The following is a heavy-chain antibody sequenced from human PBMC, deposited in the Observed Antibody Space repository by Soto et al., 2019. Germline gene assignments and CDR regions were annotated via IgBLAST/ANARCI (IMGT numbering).Heavy chain of an antibody. CDR3: ASVGGQPQYFQH. CDR1: GFTFSSYG. V-gene: IGHV3-33*01. J-gene: IGHJ1*01. D-gene: IGHD2-15*01. Sequence: QVQLVESGGGVVQPGRSLRLSCAASGFTFSSYGMHWVRQAPGKGLEWVAVIWYDGSNKYYADSVKGRFTISRDNSKNTLYLQMNSLRAEDTAVYYCASVGGQPQYFQHWGQGTLVTVSS. CDR2: IWYDGSNK.